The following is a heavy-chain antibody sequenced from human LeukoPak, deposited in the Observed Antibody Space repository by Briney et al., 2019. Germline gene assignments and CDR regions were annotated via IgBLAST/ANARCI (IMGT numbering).Heavy chain of an antibody. CDR2: INHSGST. CDR1: GGSFSGYY. CDR3: ARGARVYYYGSGSYLYYFDY. J-gene: IGHJ4*02. V-gene: IGHV4-34*01. D-gene: IGHD3-10*01. Sequence: SSETLSLTCAVYGGSFSGYYWGWIRQPPGKGLEWIGEINHSGSTNYNPSLKSRVTISVDTSKNQFSLKLSSVTAADTAVYYCARGARVYYYGSGSYLYYFDYWGQGTLVTVSS.